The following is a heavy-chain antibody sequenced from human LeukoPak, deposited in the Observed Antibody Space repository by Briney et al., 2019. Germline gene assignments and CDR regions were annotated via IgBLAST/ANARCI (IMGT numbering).Heavy chain of an antibody. V-gene: IGHV3-30*18. D-gene: IGHD1-26*01. Sequence: GRSVRLSCAACGFTLRSYGMHGVRPAAGRGRAGVAVISYDGSNKYYADSVKGRFTISRDNSKNTLYLQMNSLRAEDTAVYYCAKDRSGSYYRYFQHWGQGTLVTVSS. J-gene: IGHJ1*01. CDR1: GFTLRSYG. CDR2: ISYDGSNK. CDR3: AKDRSGSYYRYFQH.